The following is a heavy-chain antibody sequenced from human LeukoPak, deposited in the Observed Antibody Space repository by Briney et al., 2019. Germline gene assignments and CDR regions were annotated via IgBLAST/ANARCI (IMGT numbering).Heavy chain of an antibody. V-gene: IGHV4-59*08. D-gene: IGHD1/OR15-1a*01. CDR2: IYYSGST. Sequence: NPSETLSLTCTVSGGSISSYYWSWIRQPPGKGLEWIGYIYYSGSTNYNPSLKSRVTISVDTSKNQFSLKLSSVTAADTAVYYCARGSGTGTAYYFDYWGQGTLVTVSS. CDR3: ARGSGTGTAYYFDY. CDR1: GGSISSYY. J-gene: IGHJ4*02.